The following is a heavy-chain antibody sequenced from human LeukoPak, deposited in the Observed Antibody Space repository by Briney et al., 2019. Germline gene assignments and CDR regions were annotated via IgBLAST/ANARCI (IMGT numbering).Heavy chain of an antibody. J-gene: IGHJ4*02. CDR1: GGSISSYY. Sequence: SETLSLTCTVSGGSISSYYWSWIRQPPGKGLEWIGYIYYSGSTNYNPSLKSRVTISVDTSKNQFSLKLSSVTAADTAVYYCARGSSWDDKPYYFDYWGQGTLVTVSS. V-gene: IGHV4-59*01. CDR3: ARGSSWDDKPYYFDY. D-gene: IGHD6-13*01. CDR2: IYYSGST.